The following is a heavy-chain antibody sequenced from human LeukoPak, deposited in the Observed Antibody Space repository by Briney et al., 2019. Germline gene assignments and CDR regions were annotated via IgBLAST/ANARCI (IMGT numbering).Heavy chain of an antibody. CDR2: IWYDGSNK. CDR3: ARSYYDSSGYSIDY. Sequence: AGGSLRLSCAASGFTFSSYGMHWVRQAPGKGLEWVAVIWYDGSNKYYADSVKGRFTISRDNSKNTLYLQMNSLRAEDTAVYYCARSYYDSSGYSIDYWGQGTLVTVSS. J-gene: IGHJ4*02. CDR1: GFTFSSYG. V-gene: IGHV3-30*19. D-gene: IGHD3-22*01.